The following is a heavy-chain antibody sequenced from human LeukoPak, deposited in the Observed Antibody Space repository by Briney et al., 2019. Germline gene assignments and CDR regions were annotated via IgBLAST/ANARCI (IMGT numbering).Heavy chain of an antibody. J-gene: IGHJ4*02. D-gene: IGHD6-13*01. CDR1: GYTSTGYY. Sequence: GASVKVSCKASGYTSTGYYMHWVRQAPGQGLEWMGWINPNSGGTNYAQKFQGRVTMTRDTSISTAYMELSRLRSDDTAVYYCARVAAAGTNYFDYWGQGTLVTVSS. CDR2: INPNSGGT. V-gene: IGHV1-2*02. CDR3: ARVAAAGTNYFDY.